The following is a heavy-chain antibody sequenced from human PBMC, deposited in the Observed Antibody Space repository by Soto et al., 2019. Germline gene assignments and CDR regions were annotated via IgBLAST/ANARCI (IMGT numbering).Heavy chain of an antibody. CDR3: ARRPLNSNGAY. J-gene: IGHJ4*02. Sequence: EVQLVESGGDLIQPGGSLRLSCAASGFTVXXNDMSWVRQAPGKGLEWVSLIYSSGSTHYADSVKGRFTISRDNSKNTVHLQMNTLRAEDTAVYYCARRPLNSNGAYWGQGTLVTVSS. CDR2: IYSSGST. D-gene: IGHD3-22*01. V-gene: IGHV3-53*01. CDR1: GFTVXXND.